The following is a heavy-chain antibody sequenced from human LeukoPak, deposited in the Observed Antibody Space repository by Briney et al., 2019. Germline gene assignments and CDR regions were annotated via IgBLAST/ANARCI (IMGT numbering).Heavy chain of an antibody. J-gene: IGHJ4*02. CDR3: AREALNPSYYDFWSGYPFDY. CDR1: GGTFSSYA. Sequence: SVKVSCKASGGTFSSYAISWVRQAPGQGLEWMGRIIPIFGTANYAQKFQGRVTITTDESTSTAYMELSSLRSEDTAVYYCAREALNPSYYDFWSGYPFDYWGLGILVTVSS. CDR2: IIPIFGTA. V-gene: IGHV1-69*05. D-gene: IGHD3-3*01.